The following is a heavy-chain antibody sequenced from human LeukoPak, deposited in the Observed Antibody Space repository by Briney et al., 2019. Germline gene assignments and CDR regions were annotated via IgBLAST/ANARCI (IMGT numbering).Heavy chain of an antibody. CDR3: ARYWGGAVAGFSRAYYYYGMDV. J-gene: IGHJ6*02. V-gene: IGHV3-21*01. CDR2: ISSSSSYI. Sequence: GGSLRLSCAASGFTFSSYSMNWVRQAPGKGLEWVSSISSSSSYIYYADSVKGRFTISRDNAKNSLYLQMNSLRAEDTAVYYCARYWGGAVAGFSRAYYYYGMDVWGQGTTVTVSS. CDR1: GFTFSSYS. D-gene: IGHD6-19*01.